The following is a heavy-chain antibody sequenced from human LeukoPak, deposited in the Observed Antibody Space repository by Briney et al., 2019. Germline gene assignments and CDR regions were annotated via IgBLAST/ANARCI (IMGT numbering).Heavy chain of an antibody. Sequence: SETLSLTCAVYGGSFSGYYWSWIRQPPGKGLEWIGEINRSGSTNYNPSLKSRVTISVDTSKNQFSLKLSSVTAADTAVYYCARGQYYDFWSGYSYYFDYWGQGTLVTVSS. CDR3: ARGQYYDFWSGYSYYFDY. D-gene: IGHD3-3*01. CDR1: GGSFSGYY. CDR2: INRSGST. J-gene: IGHJ4*02. V-gene: IGHV4-34*01.